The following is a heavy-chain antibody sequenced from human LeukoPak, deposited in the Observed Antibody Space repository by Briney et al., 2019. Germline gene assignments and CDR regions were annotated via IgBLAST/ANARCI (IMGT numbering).Heavy chain of an antibody. CDR2: ISGTSAYT. Sequence: PGGSLRLSCAASGFTFSRHIMNWVRQAPGKGLEWVSSISGTSAYTYYRDSVKGRFTVSRDNAKNSLMLQMDSLRADDTAVYYCARAAVVVGEYSHYYFMDVWGRGTTVSVSS. V-gene: IGHV3-21*01. CDR1: GFTFSRHI. D-gene: IGHD2-21*01. J-gene: IGHJ6*03. CDR3: ARAAVVVGEYSHYYFMDV.